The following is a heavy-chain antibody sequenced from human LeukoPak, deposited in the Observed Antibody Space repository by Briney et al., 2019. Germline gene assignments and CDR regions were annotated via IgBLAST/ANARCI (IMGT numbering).Heavy chain of an antibody. CDR1: GFTFSSYS. CDR3: ARRSQLWLHLRAFDI. J-gene: IGHJ3*02. Sequence: GGSLRLSCAASGFTFSSYSMNWVRQAPGKGLEWVSSISSSSSYIYYADSVKGRFTISRDNAKSSLYLQMNSLRAEDTAVYYCARRSQLWLHLRAFDIWGQGTMVTVSS. V-gene: IGHV3-21*01. D-gene: IGHD5-18*01. CDR2: ISSSSSYI.